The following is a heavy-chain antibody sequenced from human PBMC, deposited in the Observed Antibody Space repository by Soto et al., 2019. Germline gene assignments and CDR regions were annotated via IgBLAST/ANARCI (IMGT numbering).Heavy chain of an antibody. CDR1: GYTFTSYD. Sequence: ASVKVSCKASGYTFTSYDINWVRQAAGQGLEWMGWMNPNSGNTGYAQRFQGRVTMTRNTSISTAYMELSSLRSEDTAVYYCARGGNLYDILTSLFDYWGQGTLVTVSS. V-gene: IGHV1-8*01. CDR2: MNPNSGNT. D-gene: IGHD3-9*01. CDR3: ARGGNLYDILTSLFDY. J-gene: IGHJ4*02.